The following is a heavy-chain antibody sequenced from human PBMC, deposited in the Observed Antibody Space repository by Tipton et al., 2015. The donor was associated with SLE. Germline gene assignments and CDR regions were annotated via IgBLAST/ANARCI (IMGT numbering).Heavy chain of an antibody. J-gene: IGHJ6*02. D-gene: IGHD3-10*01. V-gene: IGHV4-39*07. CDR2: IYSRGFT. CDR3: ARLGRTYYYGSGSSGGYYGMDV. Sequence: TLSLTCSVSGGSISSVNSYWAWIRQPPGQGPEWIGSIYSRGFTSYNPFLKSRVTISVDTSKNQFSLKLSSVTAADTAVYYCARLGRTYYYGSGSSGGYYGMDVWGQGTTLTVSS. CDR1: GGSISSVNSY.